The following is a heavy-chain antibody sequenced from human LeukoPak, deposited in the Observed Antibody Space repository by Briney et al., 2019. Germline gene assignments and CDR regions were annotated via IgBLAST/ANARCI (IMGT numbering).Heavy chain of an antibody. CDR2: IYSGGST. V-gene: IGHV3-53*01. CDR3: ARGGSSTDYYYYYGMDV. CDR1: GFTVSSNY. D-gene: IGHD2-2*01. Sequence: LGGSLRLSCAASGFTVSSNYMSWVRQAPGKGLECVSVIYSGGSTYYADSVKGRFTISRDNSKNTLYLQMNSLRAEDTAVYYCARGGSSTDYYYYYGMDVWGQGTTVTVSS. J-gene: IGHJ6*02.